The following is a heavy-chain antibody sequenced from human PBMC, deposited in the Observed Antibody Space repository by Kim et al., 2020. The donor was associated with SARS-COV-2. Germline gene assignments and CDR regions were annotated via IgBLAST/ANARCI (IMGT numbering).Heavy chain of an antibody. Sequence: SETLSLTCTVSGGSISSGGYYWSWIRQHPGKGLEWIGYIYYSGSTYYNPSLKSRVTISVDTSKNQFSLKLSSVTAADTAVYYCARSPDYYDSSGYYFWDYYYGMDVWGQGTTVTVSS. CDR3: ARSPDYYDSSGYYFWDYYYGMDV. V-gene: IGHV4-31*03. D-gene: IGHD3-22*01. CDR1: GGSISSGGYY. J-gene: IGHJ6*02. CDR2: IYYSGST.